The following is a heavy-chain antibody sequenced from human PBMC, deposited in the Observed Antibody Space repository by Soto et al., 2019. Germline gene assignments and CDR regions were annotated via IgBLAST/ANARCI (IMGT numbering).Heavy chain of an antibody. CDR1: GGSISSYY. CDR2: IYYSGST. V-gene: IGHV4-59*01. Sequence: PSETLSLTCTVSGGSISSYYWSWIRQPPGKGLEWIGYIYYSGSTNYNPSLKSRVTISVDTSKNQFSLKLSSVTAADTAVYYCARGGRFHAALTGYWGQGTLVTVSS. CDR3: ARGGRFHAALTGY. D-gene: IGHD3-10*01. J-gene: IGHJ4*02.